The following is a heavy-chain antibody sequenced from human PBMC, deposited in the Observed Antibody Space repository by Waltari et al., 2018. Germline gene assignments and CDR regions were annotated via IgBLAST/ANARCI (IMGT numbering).Heavy chain of an antibody. CDR3: ARDQGGITIFGVVTYDAFDI. V-gene: IGHV1-69*13. D-gene: IGHD3-3*01. J-gene: IGHJ3*02. CDR2: IIPIFGTA. CDR1: GGTFSSYA. Sequence: VQLVQSGAEVKKPGSSVKVSCKASGGTFSSYAISWVRQAPGQGLEWMGRIIPIFGTANYAQKFQGRVTITADKSTSTAYMELSSLRSEDTAVYYCARDQGGITIFGVVTYDAFDIWGQGTMVTVSS.